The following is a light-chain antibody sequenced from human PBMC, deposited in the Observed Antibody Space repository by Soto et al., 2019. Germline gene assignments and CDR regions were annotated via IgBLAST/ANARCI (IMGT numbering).Light chain of an antibody. CDR1: QVVTTH. Sequence: EILMTQSPATLSVSPGERVTPSCRAGQVVTTHFAWYQQKSGQSPRLLIYDVSTRATGVPARFSGSGSETDFTLTSSGLQSEDSAIYFCQQYNNWPYSFGQGTRLEIK. J-gene: IGKJ5*01. CDR3: QQYNNWPYS. V-gene: IGKV3-15*01. CDR2: DVS.